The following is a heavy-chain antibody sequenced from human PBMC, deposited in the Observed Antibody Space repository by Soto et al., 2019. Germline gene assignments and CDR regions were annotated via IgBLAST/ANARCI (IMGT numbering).Heavy chain of an antibody. CDR2: IYYSGST. Sequence: SETLSLTCTVSCDSISSSTYFWGWVRQPPGKGLEWIGSIYYSGSTYYNPSLKSRVTISVDTSKNHFSLKLGSVTAADTAVYYCARHLGEGYFDYWGQGTLVTVSS. CDR3: ARHLGEGYFDY. J-gene: IGHJ4*02. CDR1: CDSISSSTYF. V-gene: IGHV4-39*01.